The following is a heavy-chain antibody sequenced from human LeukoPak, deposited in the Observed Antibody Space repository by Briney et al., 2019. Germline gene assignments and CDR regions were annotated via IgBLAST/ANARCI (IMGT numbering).Heavy chain of an antibody. J-gene: IGHJ4*02. CDR3: ARGGVYSSGSYYLYYFDY. V-gene: IGHV3-53*01. Sequence: GGSLRLSCAASGFTVTTNYMSWVRQAPGKGLEWVSVIYTGGSTYYADSVKDRFTISRDNSKNTLDLQMNSLRAEDTAVYYCARGGVYSSGSYYLYYFDYWGQGTLVTVSS. CDR2: IYTGGST. CDR1: GFTVTTNY. D-gene: IGHD6-19*01.